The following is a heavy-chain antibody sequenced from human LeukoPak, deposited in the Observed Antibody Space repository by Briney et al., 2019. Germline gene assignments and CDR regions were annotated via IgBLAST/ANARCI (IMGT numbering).Heavy chain of an antibody. CDR2: IYTSGST. V-gene: IGHV4-61*02. Sequence: SETLSLTCTVSGGSISSGSYYWSWIRQPAGKGLEWIGRIYTSGSTNYNPSLKSRVTISVDTSKNQFSLKLSSVTAADTAVYYCATDGTGPQYFQHWGQGTLVTVSS. D-gene: IGHD1-26*01. CDR1: GGSISSGSYY. CDR3: ATDGTGPQYFQH. J-gene: IGHJ1*01.